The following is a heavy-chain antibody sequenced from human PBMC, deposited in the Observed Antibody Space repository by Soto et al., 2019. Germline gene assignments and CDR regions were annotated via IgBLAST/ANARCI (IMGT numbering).Heavy chain of an antibody. D-gene: IGHD3-10*01. CDR2: ISGGGDTT. CDR1: GFTFNNYA. CDR3: AKGRGGSGSLTPRVDF. V-gene: IGHV3-23*01. Sequence: EVQLLESGGGLVQPGGSLRLSCAASGFTFNNYAMTWVRQAPGKGLEWVSAISGGGDTTSYADSVKGRFTVSRDGSKNTLYLQRSSLRAEDTALYYCAKGRGGSGSLTPRVDFWGLGTLVTVSS. J-gene: IGHJ4*02.